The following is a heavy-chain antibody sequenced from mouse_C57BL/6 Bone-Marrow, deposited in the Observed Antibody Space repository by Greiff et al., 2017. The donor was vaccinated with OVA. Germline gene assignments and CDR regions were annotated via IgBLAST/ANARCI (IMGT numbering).Heavy chain of an antibody. Sequence: QVQLQQPGAELVMPGASVKLSCKASGYTFTSYWMHWVKQRPGQGLEWIGEIDPSDSYTNYNQKFKGKSTLTVDKSSSTAYMQLSSMTSEDSAVYYCANDGVLTMYYFDYWGQGTTLTVSS. V-gene: IGHV1-69*01. CDR1: GYTFTSYW. J-gene: IGHJ2*01. CDR2: IDPSDSYT. CDR3: ANDGVLTMYYFDY. D-gene: IGHD1-1*02.